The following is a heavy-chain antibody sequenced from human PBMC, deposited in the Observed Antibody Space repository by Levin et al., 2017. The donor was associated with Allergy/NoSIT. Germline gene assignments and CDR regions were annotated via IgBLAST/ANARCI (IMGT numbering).Heavy chain of an antibody. J-gene: IGHJ4*01. V-gene: IGHV3-53*05. Sequence: GESLKISCAASGFTISSNFMSWVRHTPGKGLEWVSVIHSRGSTYYADSVKGRFTISRDISNNTVSLQMSSLRPDDTAVHYCAKTRRGQLGCKFGDYYFDAWGQGTLDTVAS. CDR1: GFTISSNF. CDR2: IHSRGST. D-gene: IGHD3-10*01. CDR3: AKTRRGQLGCKFGDYYFDA.